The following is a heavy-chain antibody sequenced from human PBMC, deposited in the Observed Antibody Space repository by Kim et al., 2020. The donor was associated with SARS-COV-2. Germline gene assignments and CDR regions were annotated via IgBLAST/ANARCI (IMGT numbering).Heavy chain of an antibody. CDR2: IKQDGSEK. J-gene: IGHJ6*02. CDR3: AISGYSSIGYYYYGMDV. D-gene: IGHD6-19*01. V-gene: IGHV3-7*03. CDR1: GFTFSSYW. Sequence: GGSLRLSCAASGFTFSSYWMSCVRQAPGKGLEWVANIKQDGSEKYYVDSVKGRFTISRDNAKNSLYLQMNSLRAEDTAVYYCAISGYSSIGYYYYGMDVWGQGTTVTVSS.